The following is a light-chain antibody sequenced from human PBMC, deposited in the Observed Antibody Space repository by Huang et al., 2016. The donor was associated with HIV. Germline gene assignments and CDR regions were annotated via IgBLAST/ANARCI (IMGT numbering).Light chain of an antibody. Sequence: DIEMTQSPSSLSASVGDRVTVTCRASHGISNYLAWFQQKPGKAPKSLIQSASSLQSGVPSRFSGSGSGTDFTLTISGLQPDDSATYYCHQYYSFPYTFGQGTKLEIK. CDR1: HGISNY. CDR3: HQYYSFPYT. V-gene: IGKV1-16*01. J-gene: IGKJ2*01. CDR2: SAS.